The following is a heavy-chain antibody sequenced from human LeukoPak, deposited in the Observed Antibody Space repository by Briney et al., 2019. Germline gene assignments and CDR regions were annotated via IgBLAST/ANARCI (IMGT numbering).Heavy chain of an antibody. CDR2: ISGSGTGT. D-gene: IGHD6-13*01. J-gene: IGHJ4*02. V-gene: IGHV3-23*01. Sequence: GGSLRLSCAASGFTFSSSAMSWVRQAPGKGLYWVSAISGSGTGTYYADSVKGRFTISRDNSKNTLYLQMNSLRAEDTAVYYCAKAHSRGAAAATDYWGQGTLVTVSS. CDR3: AKAHSRGAAAATDY. CDR1: GFTFSSSA.